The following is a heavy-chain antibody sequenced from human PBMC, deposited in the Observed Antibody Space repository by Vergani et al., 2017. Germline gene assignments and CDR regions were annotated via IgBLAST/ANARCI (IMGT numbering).Heavy chain of an antibody. V-gene: IGHV1-69*13. CDR3: AKSSDDSSCYFDV. D-gene: IGHD3-22*01. CDR2: INPIFGTT. Sequence: QGQLAKSGAEVKKPGSSVKVSCKASGGTFSSNSISWVRHAPGQGLEWMGRINPIFGTTSYAQKFQGRVTFLADESTSPAYMVLSSLRSEDTAVYYGAKSSDDSSCYFDVWGGGTLVTVSS. J-gene: IGHJ4*02. CDR1: GGTFSSNS.